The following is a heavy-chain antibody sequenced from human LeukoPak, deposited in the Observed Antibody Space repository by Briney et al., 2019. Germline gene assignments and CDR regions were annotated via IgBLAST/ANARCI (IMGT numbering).Heavy chain of an antibody. J-gene: IGHJ4*02. CDR1: GFTFSIYS. CDR3: ARPYYYDSSGCPY. CDR2: ISSNSVYI. V-gene: IGHV3-21*01. Sequence: GGSLRLSCAASGFTFSIYSMHWVRQAPGKGLEWVSSISSNSVYIYYADSVKGRFTISRDNAKNSLYLQMNSLRAEDTAAYYCARPYYYDSSGCPYWGQGTLVTVSS. D-gene: IGHD3-22*01.